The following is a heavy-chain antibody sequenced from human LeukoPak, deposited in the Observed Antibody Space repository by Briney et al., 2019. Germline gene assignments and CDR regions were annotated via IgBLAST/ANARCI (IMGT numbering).Heavy chain of an antibody. J-gene: IGHJ4*02. V-gene: IGHV4-59*08. CDR3: ASQVNDYGGTHFDY. Sequence: PSETLSLTRTVSGGSISSYYWSWIRQPPGKGLEWIGYIYYCESTNYNPSLKSRVTISVDPSKNQYSLTLSPVTGADTAVYYCASQVNDYGGTHFDYWGQGTLVTVSS. D-gene: IGHD4-23*01. CDR2: IYYCEST. CDR1: GGSISSYY.